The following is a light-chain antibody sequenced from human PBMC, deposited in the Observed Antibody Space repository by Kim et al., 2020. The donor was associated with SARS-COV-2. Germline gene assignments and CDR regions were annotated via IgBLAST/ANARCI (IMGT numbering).Light chain of an antibody. CDR1: DIGSKS. CDR2: YDS. Sequence: APGKTATITCGGNDIGSKSLHWYQQKPGQAPLLVIYYDSDRPSGIPERFSGSNSGNTATLTISRVEAGDEADYYCQVWHSGTDLYVFGTGTKVTVL. J-gene: IGLJ1*01. V-gene: IGLV3-21*04. CDR3: QVWHSGTDLYV.